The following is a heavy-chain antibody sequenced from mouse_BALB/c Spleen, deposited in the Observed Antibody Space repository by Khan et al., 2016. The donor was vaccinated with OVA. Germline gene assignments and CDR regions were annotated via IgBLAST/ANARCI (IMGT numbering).Heavy chain of an antibody. CDR2: INPSNGYT. Sequence: QVQLQQSGAELARPGASVKMSYKASGYTFTSYTIHWIKLRPGQGLEWIGYINPSNGYTNYNQKFKDKATLTADKSSTTAYMQLSSLTSDGSAVDDCVRDGAYHRNDGWFAYWGQGTLVTVSA. CDR3: VRDGAYHRNDGWFAY. V-gene: IGHV1-4*01. CDR1: GYTFTSYT. J-gene: IGHJ3*01. D-gene: IGHD2-14*01.